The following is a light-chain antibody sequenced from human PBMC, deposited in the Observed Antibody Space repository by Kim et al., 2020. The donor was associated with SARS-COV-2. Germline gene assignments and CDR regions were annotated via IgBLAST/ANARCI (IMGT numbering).Light chain of an antibody. CDR2: GAS. CDR3: QQYNNWPPFLT. J-gene: IGKJ4*01. Sequence: EIVMTQSPATPSVSPGERATLSCRASQSVSSNLAWYQQKPGQAPRLLIYGASTRATGIPARFSGSGSGTEFTLTISSLQSEDFAVYYCQQYNNWPPFLTFGGGTKVDIK. V-gene: IGKV3D-15*01. CDR1: QSVSSN.